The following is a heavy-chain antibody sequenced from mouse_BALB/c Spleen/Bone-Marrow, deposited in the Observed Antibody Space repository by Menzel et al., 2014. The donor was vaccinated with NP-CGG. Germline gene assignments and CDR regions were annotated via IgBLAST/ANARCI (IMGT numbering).Heavy chain of an antibody. CDR3: ARKSQRAYDSMVY. J-gene: IGHJ4*01. Sequence: QVQLQQSGLELVKPGASVRISCKASGYTFTSFYIHWVKQRPGQGLEWIGWIYPGDFNTKFNEKFKGKATLTADKSSSTAYMQLSSLTSEDSAVYFCARKSQRAYDSMVYWGPGTSVTVSS. V-gene: IGHV1S56*01. CDR1: GYTFTSFY. CDR2: IYPGDFNT. D-gene: IGHD2-4*01.